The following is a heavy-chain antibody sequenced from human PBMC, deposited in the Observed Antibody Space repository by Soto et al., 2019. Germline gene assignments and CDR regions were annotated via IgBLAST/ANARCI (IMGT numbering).Heavy chain of an antibody. CDR2: RYYSEST. J-gene: IGHJ4*02. D-gene: IGHD2-15*01. CDR1: GGSITTGGYY. V-gene: IGHV4-31*03. Sequence: PSETLSLTCTVSGGSITTGGYYWSWIRQLPGKGLEWIGHRYYSESTHYNPSLKSRVSISLDTSKNQFSLKLSFVTAADTAMYYCARTKCSGGSCYSWSLDYWGQGTPVTVYS. CDR3: ARTKCSGGSCYSWSLDY.